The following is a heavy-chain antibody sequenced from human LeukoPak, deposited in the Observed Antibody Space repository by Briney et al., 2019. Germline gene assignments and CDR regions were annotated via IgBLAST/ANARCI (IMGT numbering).Heavy chain of an antibody. CDR3: ARGLPATLLDY. Sequence: GGSLRLSCAASGFTFSDYYMSWIGQAPGKGLEWVSYISSSGSTIYYADSVKGRFTISRDNAKNSLYLQMNSLRAEDTAIYYCARGLPATLLDYWGQGTLVTVSS. J-gene: IGHJ4*02. CDR1: GFTFSDYY. CDR2: ISSSGSTI. V-gene: IGHV3-11*01. D-gene: IGHD2-2*01.